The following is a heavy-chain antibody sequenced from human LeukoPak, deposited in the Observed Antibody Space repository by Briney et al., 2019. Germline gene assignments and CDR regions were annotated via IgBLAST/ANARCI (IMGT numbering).Heavy chain of an antibody. V-gene: IGHV3-33*01. Sequence: PGGSLRLSCAASGFTFTTYGCHWARQAPGKGLEWVAVIWYDGSNKYYADSVKGRFTISRDDSKRTLSLQMNSLRAEDTAVYYCARDSPFTTLDYWGQGTLVTVSS. CDR3: ARDSPFTTLDY. J-gene: IGHJ4*02. CDR1: GFTFTTYG. CDR2: IWYDGSNK. D-gene: IGHD3-3*01.